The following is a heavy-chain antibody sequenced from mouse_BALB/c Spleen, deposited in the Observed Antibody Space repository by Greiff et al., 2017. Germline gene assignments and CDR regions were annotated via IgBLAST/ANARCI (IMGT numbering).Heavy chain of an antibody. V-gene: IGHV5-4*02. CDR1: GFTFSDYY. Sequence: EVKLMESGGGLVKPGGSLKLSCAASGFTFSDYYMYWVRQTPEKRLEWVATISDGGSYTYYPDSVKGRFTISRDNAKNNLYLQMSSLKSEDTAMYYCARDRDRLRNYAMDYWGQGTSVTVSS. J-gene: IGHJ4*01. D-gene: IGHD2-4*01. CDR3: ARDRDRLRNYAMDY. CDR2: ISDGGSYT.